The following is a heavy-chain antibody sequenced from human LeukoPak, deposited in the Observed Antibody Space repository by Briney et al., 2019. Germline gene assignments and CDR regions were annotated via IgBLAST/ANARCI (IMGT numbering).Heavy chain of an antibody. CDR2: IYYSGST. CDR1: GGSISSYY. V-gene: IGHV4-59*01. J-gene: IGHJ3*02. Sequence: TPETLSLTCTVSGGSISSYYWSWIRQPPGKGLEWIGYIYYSGSTNYNPSLKSRVTISVDTSKNQFSLKLSSVTAADTAVYYCAKLDGYKHAGAFDIWGQGTMVTVSS. CDR3: AKLDGYKHAGAFDI. D-gene: IGHD5-24*01.